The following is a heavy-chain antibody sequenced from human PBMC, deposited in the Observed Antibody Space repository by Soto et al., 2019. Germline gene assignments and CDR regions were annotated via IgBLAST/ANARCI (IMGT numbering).Heavy chain of an antibody. D-gene: IGHD3-9*01. Sequence: GGSLRLSCAASGFSFSSYAMSWVRQAPGKGLEWVSAISGSGGSTYYADSVKGRFTISRDNSKNTLYLQMNSLRAEDTAVYYCAKGLTYYDILTGQNFDYWGQGTLVTVSS. CDR3: AKGLTYYDILTGQNFDY. J-gene: IGHJ4*02. V-gene: IGHV3-23*01. CDR1: GFSFSSYA. CDR2: ISGSGGST.